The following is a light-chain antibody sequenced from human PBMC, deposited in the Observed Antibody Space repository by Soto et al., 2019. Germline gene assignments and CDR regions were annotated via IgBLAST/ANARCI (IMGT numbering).Light chain of an antibody. V-gene: IGKV3-20*01. J-gene: IGKJ1*01. CDR2: GAS. CDR3: QQYGSSRWT. Sequence: PGERATLSCRASQSVSSNYLAWYQHKPGQAPRLLIYGASSRATDIPDRFSGSGSGTDFTLAISRLEPEDFAVYYCQQYGSSRWTFGQGTKVEIK. CDR1: QSVSSNY.